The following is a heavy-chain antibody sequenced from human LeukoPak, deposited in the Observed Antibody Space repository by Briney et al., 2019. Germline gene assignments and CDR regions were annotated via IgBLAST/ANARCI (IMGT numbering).Heavy chain of an antibody. V-gene: IGHV3-23*01. D-gene: IGHD3-10*01. J-gene: IGHJ4*02. Sequence: QPGGSLRLSCAASGFTFSSYGMSWVRQAPGKGLEWVSAISGSGGSTYYADSAKGRFAISRDNSKNTLYLQMNSLRAEDTAVYYCAYMVRGVSSSFDYWGQGTLVTVSS. CDR2: ISGSGGST. CDR1: GFTFSSYG. CDR3: AYMVRGVSSSFDY.